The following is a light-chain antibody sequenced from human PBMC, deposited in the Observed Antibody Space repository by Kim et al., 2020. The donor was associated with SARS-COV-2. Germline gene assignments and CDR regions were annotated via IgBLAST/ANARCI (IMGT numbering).Light chain of an antibody. CDR2: GAS. J-gene: IGKJ4*01. CDR1: QGSSSN. V-gene: IGKV3-15*01. CDR3: QQYNNWPT. Sequence: SVSPGEAAPLSCRASQGSSSNVSCYQQKPGQAPRLLIDGASTRATGVPARCSGSGSGTEFTLTVSSLQSEDFAVYYCQQYNNWPTFGGGTKVDIK.